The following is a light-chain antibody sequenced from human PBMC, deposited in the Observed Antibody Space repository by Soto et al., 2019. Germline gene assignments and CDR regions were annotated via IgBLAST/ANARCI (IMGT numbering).Light chain of an antibody. CDR2: GAS. J-gene: IGKJ4*01. Sequence: EILLTQSPGTLSLSPGDRATLSCRASQSLTNSFLAWYQQQPGQAPRLLISGASIRATDIPDRFSDSGSGTDFTLTISRLEPEDFALYFCQQYGRLPLSFGGGTKVELK. CDR1: QSLTNSF. CDR3: QQYGRLPLS. V-gene: IGKV3-20*01.